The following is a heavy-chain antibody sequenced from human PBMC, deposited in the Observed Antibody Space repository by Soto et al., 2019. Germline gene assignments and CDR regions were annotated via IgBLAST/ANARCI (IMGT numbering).Heavy chain of an antibody. CDR2: ISAYNGNT. CDR3: ARSNDGGTIAYYFDY. CDR1: GYTFTSYG. V-gene: IGHV1-18*01. D-gene: IGHD2-15*01. J-gene: IGHJ4*02. Sequence: QVQLVQSGAEVKKPGASVKVSCKASGYTFTSYGISWVRQAPGQGLEWMGWISAYNGNTNYAQNLQGRVTMTTDTSTSTAYMELRSLRSDDTAVYYCARSNDGGTIAYYFDYWGQGTLVTVSS.